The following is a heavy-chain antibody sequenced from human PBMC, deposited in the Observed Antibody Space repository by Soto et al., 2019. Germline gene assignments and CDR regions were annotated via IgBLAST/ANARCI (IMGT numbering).Heavy chain of an antibody. CDR3: ARFTAMASYYYYYYGMEV. CDR2: INHSEST. J-gene: IGHJ6*02. Sequence: SETLSLTCAVYGGSFSGYYWSWIRQPPGKGLEWIGEINHSESTNYNPSLKSRVTISVDTSKIQFSLKLSSVTAADTAVYYCARFTAMASYYYYYYGMEVWGQGTTVTVSS. V-gene: IGHV4-34*01. D-gene: IGHD5-18*01. CDR1: GGSFSGYY.